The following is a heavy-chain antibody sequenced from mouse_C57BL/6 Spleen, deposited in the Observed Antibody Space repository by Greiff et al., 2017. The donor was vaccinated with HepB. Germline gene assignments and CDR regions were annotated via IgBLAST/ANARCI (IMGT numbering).Heavy chain of an antibody. CDR2: IYPGDGDT. V-gene: IGHV1-82*01. J-gene: IGHJ3*01. CDR1: GYAFSSSW. Sequence: QVQLQQSGPELVKPGASVKISCKASGYAFSSSWMNWVKQRPGKGLEWIGRIYPGDGDTNYNGKFKGKATLTADKSSSTAYMQLSSLTSEDSAVYFCARDYYGSSYLFAYWGQGTLVTVSA. CDR3: ARDYYGSSYLFAY. D-gene: IGHD1-1*01.